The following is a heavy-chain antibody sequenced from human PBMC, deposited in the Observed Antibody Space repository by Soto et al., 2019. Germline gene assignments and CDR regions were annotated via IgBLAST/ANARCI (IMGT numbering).Heavy chain of an antibody. CDR3: AVWFRMADPHYEYYGIDV. CDR1: GGSLRSYY. CDR2: IYYSGRT. J-gene: IGHJ6*02. D-gene: IGHD3-10*01. Sequence: LSVTCTVSGGSLRSYYQNWIRPPPGKGLEWNGYIYYSGRTNYDPSLKSRVTMSVDTSKNQFYLKTSSVTDADTAVYYWAVWFRMADPHYEYYGIDVWGQGNPVTVSS. V-gene: IGHV4-59*01.